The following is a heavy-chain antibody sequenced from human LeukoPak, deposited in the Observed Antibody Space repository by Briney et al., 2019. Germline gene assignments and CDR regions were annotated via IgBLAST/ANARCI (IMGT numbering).Heavy chain of an antibody. J-gene: IGHJ4*02. D-gene: IGHD3-22*01. Sequence: PGGFLRLSCAASGFRFDDYPMHWVRQAPGRGLEWVSLISGDGGGTYYNDSVKGRFTTSRENSKNSLFLQMNNLRTEGTALYFCARDRPFTYYDSTGVLDYWGQGTLVTVSS. CDR2: ISGDGGGT. CDR3: ARDRPFTYYDSTGVLDY. CDR1: GFRFDDYP. V-gene: IGHV3-43*02.